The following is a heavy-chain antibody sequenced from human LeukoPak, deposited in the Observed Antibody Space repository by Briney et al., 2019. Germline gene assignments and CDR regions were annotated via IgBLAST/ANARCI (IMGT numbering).Heavy chain of an antibody. V-gene: IGHV3-30-3*01. CDR1: GFTFDDYA. CDR2: ISYDGSNK. CDR3: ARDPIDY. Sequence: GRSLRLSCAASGFTFDDYAMHWVRQAPGKGLEWVAVISYDGSNKYYADSVKGRFTISRDNSKNTLYLQMNSLRAEDTAVYYCARDPIDYWGQGTLVTVSS. J-gene: IGHJ4*02.